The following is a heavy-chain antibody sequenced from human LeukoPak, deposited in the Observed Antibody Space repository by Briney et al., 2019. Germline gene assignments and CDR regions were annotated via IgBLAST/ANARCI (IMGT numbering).Heavy chain of an antibody. V-gene: IGHV1-46*01. CDR1: GYTFTTYY. CDR3: ARSHIAVVPARDAFDI. CDR2: INPSGGST. Sequence: GASVKVSCKAAGYTFTTYYMHWVRQAPGQGLEWMGTINPSGGSTSYAQKFQGRVTMTRDTSTSTVYMELSSLRSDDTAVYYCARSHIAVVPARDAFDIWGQGTMVTVSS. D-gene: IGHD2-2*01. J-gene: IGHJ3*02.